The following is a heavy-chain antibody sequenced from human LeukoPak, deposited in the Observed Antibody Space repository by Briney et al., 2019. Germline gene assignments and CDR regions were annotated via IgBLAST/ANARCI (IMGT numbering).Heavy chain of an antibody. Sequence: GGSLRLPCATSGFIFRRYWMQWVRQAPGKGLVWVSRINSDGSTTTYADSVRGRFTISRDNAKNRLFLQMNSMRAEDTAVYFCAREAVGDVLDYWGQGTLVTVSS. CDR1: GFIFRRYW. V-gene: IGHV3-74*01. D-gene: IGHD4-17*01. CDR2: INSDGSTT. J-gene: IGHJ4*02. CDR3: AREAVGDVLDY.